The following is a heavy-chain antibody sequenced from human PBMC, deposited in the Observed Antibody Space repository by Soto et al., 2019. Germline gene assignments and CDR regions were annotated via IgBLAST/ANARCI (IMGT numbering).Heavy chain of an antibody. CDR3: SKDILTSEEDIVLVPAASFDY. D-gene: IGHD2-2*01. V-gene: IGHV3-9*01. Sequence: GGSLRLSCAASGFTFDDYAMHWVRQAPGKGLEWVSGISWNSGSIGYADSVKGRFTISRDNAKNSLYLQMNSLRAEDTALYYCSKDILTSEEDIVLVPAASFDYWGQGT. CDR1: GFTFDDYA. J-gene: IGHJ4*02. CDR2: ISWNSGSI.